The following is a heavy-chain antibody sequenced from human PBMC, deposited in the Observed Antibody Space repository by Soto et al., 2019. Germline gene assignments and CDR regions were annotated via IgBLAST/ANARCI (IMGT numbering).Heavy chain of an antibody. Sequence: SETLSLTCTVSSGPISSYYWSWIRQPPGKGLEWIGYIYYSGSTNYNPSLKSRVTISVDTSKNQFSLKLSSVTAADTAVYYCARVSPYYYSFDWGQGTLVTVSS. CDR1: SGPISSYY. V-gene: IGHV4-59*01. CDR3: ARVSPYYYSFD. J-gene: IGHJ4*02. CDR2: IYYSGST. D-gene: IGHD3-10*01.